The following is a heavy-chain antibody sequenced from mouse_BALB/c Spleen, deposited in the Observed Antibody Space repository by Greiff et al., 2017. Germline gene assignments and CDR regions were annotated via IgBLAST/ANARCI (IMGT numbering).Heavy chain of an antibody. D-gene: IGHD2-3*01. CDR3: ARTFDGYYQFAY. Sequence: QLQQSGAELVRPGALVKLSCKASGFNIKDYYMHWVKQRPEQGLEWIGWIDPENGNTIYDPKFQGKASITADTSSNTAYLQLSSLTSEDTAVYYCARTFDGYYQFAYWGQGTLVTVSA. CDR2: IDPENGNT. CDR1: GFNIKDYY. V-gene: IGHV14-1*02. J-gene: IGHJ3*01.